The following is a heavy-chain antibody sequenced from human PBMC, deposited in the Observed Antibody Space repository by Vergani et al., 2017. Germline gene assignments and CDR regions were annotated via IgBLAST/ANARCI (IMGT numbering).Heavy chain of an antibody. J-gene: IGHJ4*02. V-gene: IGHV3-23*01. CDR2: ISGSGGST. Sequence: EVQLLESGGGLVQPGGSLRLSCAASGFTFSSYAMSWVRQAPGKGLEWVSAISGSGGSTYYADSVKGRFPISRDNSKNTLYLQMNSLRAEDTAVYYCAKDLSAWRERTVDYWGQGTLVTVSS. CDR3: AKDLSAWRERTVDY. D-gene: IGHD1-26*01. CDR1: GFTFSSYA.